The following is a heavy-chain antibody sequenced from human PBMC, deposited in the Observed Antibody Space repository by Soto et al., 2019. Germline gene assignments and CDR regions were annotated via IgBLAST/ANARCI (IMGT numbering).Heavy chain of an antibody. V-gene: IGHV3-11*01. J-gene: IGHJ4*02. CDR3: ARGGPLGSNYYLYFDY. Sequence: GGSLRLSCVASGFTFREFYMSWIRQAPGKGLESVSYISGSAGSIYYADSVKGRFTISRDNAKKSLYLQMNNLRAEDTAVYYCARGGPLGSNYYLYFDYWGQGTLVTVSS. CDR1: GFTFREFY. CDR2: ISGSAGSI. D-gene: IGHD3-10*01.